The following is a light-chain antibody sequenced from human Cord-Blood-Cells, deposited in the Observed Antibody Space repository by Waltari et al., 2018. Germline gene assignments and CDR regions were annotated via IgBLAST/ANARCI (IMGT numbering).Light chain of an antibody. CDR3: QQYNNWPRT. CDR2: GAS. Sequence: DIVLTQPPATPSASPGDSASITCRASQSVSSYLAWYQQKPGQAPKLLIYGASTRATGVPARFSGSGSGTEFTLTISSLQSEDFAVYYCQQYNNWPRTFGQGTKVEIK. CDR1: QSVSSY. J-gene: IGKJ1*01. V-gene: IGKV3-15*01.